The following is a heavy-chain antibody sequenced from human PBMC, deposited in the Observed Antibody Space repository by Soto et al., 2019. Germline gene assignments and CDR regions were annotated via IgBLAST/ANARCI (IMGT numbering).Heavy chain of an antibody. J-gene: IGHJ5*02. V-gene: IGHV4-31*03. CDR1: GGSISSGGYY. CDR3: ARVVPTTPAIAARLFNWFDP. D-gene: IGHD6-6*01. CDR2: IYYSGST. Sequence: PSETLSLTCTVSGGSISSGGYYWSWLRQHPGKGLEWIGYIYYSGSTYYNPSLKSRVTISVDTSKNQFSLKLSSVTAADTAVYYCARVVPTTPAIAARLFNWFDPWGQGTLVTVSS.